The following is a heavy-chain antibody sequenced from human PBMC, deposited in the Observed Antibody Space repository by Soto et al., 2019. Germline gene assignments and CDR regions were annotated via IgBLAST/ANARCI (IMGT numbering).Heavy chain of an antibody. CDR3: ARDQGGYSYGLFDP. CDR2: IYYSGST. J-gene: IGHJ5*02. D-gene: IGHD5-18*01. Sequence: SETLSLTCTVSGGSISSYYWSWIRQPPGKGLEWIGYIYYSGSTNYNPSLKSRVTISVDTSKNQFSLKLSSVTAADTAVYYCARDQGGYSYGLFDPWGQGTLVTVPQ. V-gene: IGHV4-59*01. CDR1: GGSISSYY.